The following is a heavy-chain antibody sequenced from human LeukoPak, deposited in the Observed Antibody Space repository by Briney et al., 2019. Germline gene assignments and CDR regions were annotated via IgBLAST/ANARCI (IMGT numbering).Heavy chain of an antibody. J-gene: IGHJ6*02. CDR3: ARSRTPFYYYGMNV. V-gene: IGHV1-2*02. CDR1: GYLFTDYY. D-gene: IGHD1-1*01. CDR2: IDPNSGGT. Sequence: ASVKVSCKASGYLFTDYYLHWIRQAPGQGLEWTGWIDPNSGGTHHAVKFQGRATMTRDTTISTVYMDLSSLRSDDTGLYYCARSRTPFYYYGMNVWGLGTSVTVSS.